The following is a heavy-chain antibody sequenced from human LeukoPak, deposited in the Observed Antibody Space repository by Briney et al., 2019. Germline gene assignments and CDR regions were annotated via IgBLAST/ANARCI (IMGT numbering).Heavy chain of an antibody. Sequence: ASVSISCKASGFTFSGYYMQWVRQAPGHGLEWMGIMNPSDGSTKYAQKLQGRVTMSGDTSTSTVYMELSSLTSEDTAVYYCARDSLQTRYSWNDEGRKNWFDPWGQGTLVIVSS. CDR1: GFTFSGYY. CDR3: ARDSLQTRYSWNDEGRKNWFDP. D-gene: IGHD1-1*01. V-gene: IGHV1-46*01. J-gene: IGHJ5*02. CDR2: MNPSDGST.